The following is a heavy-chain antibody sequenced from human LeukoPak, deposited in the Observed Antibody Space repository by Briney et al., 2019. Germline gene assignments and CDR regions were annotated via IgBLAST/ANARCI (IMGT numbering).Heavy chain of an antibody. Sequence: SETLSLTCTVSGGSISSHYWSWVRQPPGKGLEWIGYVLDNVRTKDNPSLNSRFTLSADTSKNQFSLRLTSVTAADTAVYYCATINRGNIFGFFDFWGQGILVTVSS. CDR3: ATINRGNIFGFFDF. J-gene: IGHJ4*02. CDR2: VLDNVRT. D-gene: IGHD5-18*01. V-gene: IGHV4-59*11. CDR1: GGSISSHY.